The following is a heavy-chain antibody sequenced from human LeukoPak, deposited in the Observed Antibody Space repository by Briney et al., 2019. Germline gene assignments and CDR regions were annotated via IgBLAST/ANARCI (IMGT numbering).Heavy chain of an antibody. CDR2: INHSGST. V-gene: IGHV4-34*01. J-gene: IGHJ6*03. D-gene: IGHD2-15*01. CDR1: GGSFSGYY. Sequence: SESLSLTCAVYGGSFSGYYWSWIRQPPGKGLEWMGEINHSGSTNYNPSLKSRVTISVDTSKNQFPLKLSSVTAADTAVYYCARRSTKVVVAATRGYYYYYMDVWGKGTTVTISS. CDR3: ARRSTKVVVAATRGYYYYYMDV.